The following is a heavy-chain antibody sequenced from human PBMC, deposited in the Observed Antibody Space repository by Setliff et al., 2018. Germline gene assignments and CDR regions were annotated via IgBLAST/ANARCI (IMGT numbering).Heavy chain of an antibody. J-gene: IGHJ4*02. Sequence: SETLSLTCTVSGGSISSGSYYWSWIRQPAGKGLEWIGHIYTSGSTNYNPSLKSRVTISVDTSKNQFSLKLSSVTAADTAVYYCASYYDSSPRTDYFNYWGQGTLVTVSS. CDR2: IYTSGST. D-gene: IGHD3-22*01. CDR3: ASYYDSSPRTDYFNY. CDR1: GGSISSGSYY. V-gene: IGHV4-61*09.